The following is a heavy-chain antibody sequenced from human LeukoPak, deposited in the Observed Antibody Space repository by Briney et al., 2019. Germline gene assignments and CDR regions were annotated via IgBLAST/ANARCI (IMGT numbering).Heavy chain of an antibody. CDR3: ARERISSGYIAFDI. Sequence: GASVKVSCKASGYTFTSYGISWVRQAPGQGLEWMGWISAYNGNTNYAQELQGRVTMTTDTSTSTAYMELRSLRSDDTAVYYCARERISSGYIAFDIWGQGTMVTVSS. D-gene: IGHD3-22*01. V-gene: IGHV1-18*01. J-gene: IGHJ3*02. CDR1: GYTFTSYG. CDR2: ISAYNGNT.